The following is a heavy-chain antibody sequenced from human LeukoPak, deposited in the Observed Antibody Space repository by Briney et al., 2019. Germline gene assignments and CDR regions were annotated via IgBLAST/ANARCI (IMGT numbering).Heavy chain of an antibody. Sequence: PGGSPRLSCAVSGITLSNYGTSWVRQAPGKGLEWVAGISDSGGRTNYADSVKGRFTISRDNPKNTLYLQMNSLRAEDTAVYFCAKRGVVIRVILVGFHKEAYYFDSWGQGALVTVSS. CDR1: GITLSNYG. J-gene: IGHJ4*02. CDR3: AKRGVVIRVILVGFHKEAYYFDS. CDR2: ISDSGGRT. D-gene: IGHD3-22*01. V-gene: IGHV3-23*01.